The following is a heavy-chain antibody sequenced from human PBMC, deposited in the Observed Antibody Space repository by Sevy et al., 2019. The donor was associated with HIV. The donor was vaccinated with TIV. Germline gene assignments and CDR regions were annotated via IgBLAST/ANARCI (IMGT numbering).Heavy chain of an antibody. CDR2: ISSVGET. V-gene: IGHV3-13*01. CDR1: GFTFSSYD. CDR3: ARGGSDALDF. D-gene: IGHD5-12*01. J-gene: IGHJ3*01. Sequence: GGSLRLSCAASGFTFSSYDMHWVRHSTGKGLEWVSVISSVGETRYADSVKGRFTISRENTKNSLYLQMNSLRAGDTAVYYCARGGSDALDFWGQGTMVTVSS.